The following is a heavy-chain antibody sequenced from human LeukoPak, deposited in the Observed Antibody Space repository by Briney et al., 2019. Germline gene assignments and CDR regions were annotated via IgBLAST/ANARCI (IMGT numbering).Heavy chain of an antibody. J-gene: IGHJ4*02. V-gene: IGHV1-2*04. D-gene: IGHD3-16*01. CDR3: AREFGGVADFDY. CDR2: INPNSGGT. Sequence: ASVRVSCKASGYIFTGYYVYWVRQAPGQGLEWMGWINPNSGGTNYAQKFQGWVTMTRDTSINTAYMELSRLRSDDTAVYYCAREFGGVADFDYWGQGTLVTVSS. CDR1: GYIFTGYY.